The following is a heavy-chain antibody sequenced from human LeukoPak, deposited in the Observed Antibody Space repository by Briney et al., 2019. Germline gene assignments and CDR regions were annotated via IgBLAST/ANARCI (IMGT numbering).Heavy chain of an antibody. J-gene: IGHJ4*02. CDR1: GGTFSSYT. CDR3: ARGVPSDYDILTGSYYFDY. CDR2: IIPVLGIA. V-gene: IGHV1-69*02. D-gene: IGHD3-9*01. Sequence: SVKVSCKASGGTFSSYTISWVRQAPGQGLEWMGRIIPVLGIANYAQKFQGRVTITADKSTSTAYMELSSLRSEDTAVYYCARGVPSDYDILTGSYYFDYWGQGTLVTVSS.